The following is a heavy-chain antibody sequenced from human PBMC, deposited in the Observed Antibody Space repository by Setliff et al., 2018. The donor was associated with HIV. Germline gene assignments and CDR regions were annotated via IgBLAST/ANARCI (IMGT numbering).Heavy chain of an antibody. CDR1: GFTVSSNY. CDR2: LYGTGGT. J-gene: IGHJ4*02. V-gene: IGHV3-53*01. D-gene: IGHD4-17*01. CDR3: ARGGEYFDY. Sequence: PVGSLRLSCAASGFTVSSNYMNWVRQAPGKGLEWVSILYGTGGTYYADSVKGRFTISRDSSKSTLYLQMNSLRAEDTAVYYCARGGEYFDYWGQGTLVTVSS.